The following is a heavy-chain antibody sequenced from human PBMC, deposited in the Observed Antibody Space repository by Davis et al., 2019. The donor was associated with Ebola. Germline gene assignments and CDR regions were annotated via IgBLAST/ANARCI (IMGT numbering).Heavy chain of an antibody. CDR2: IKQDGSET. D-gene: IGHD6-13*01. CDR3: TKTIVATAGDF. J-gene: IGHJ4*02. CDR1: GFTFSDYW. Sequence: GESLNISCAASGFTFSDYWMTWVRQAPGKGLEWVANIKQDGSETNYVDSLKGRFTISRDNAKNSLYLHMNSLRVEDTAVYYCTKTIVATAGDFWGQGTLVTVSS. V-gene: IGHV3-7*01.